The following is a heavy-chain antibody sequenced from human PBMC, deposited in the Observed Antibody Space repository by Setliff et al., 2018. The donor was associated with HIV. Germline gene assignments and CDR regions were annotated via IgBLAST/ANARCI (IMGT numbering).Heavy chain of an antibody. J-gene: IGHJ4*02. D-gene: IGHD3-9*01. CDR1: EYTFIDYF. CDR3: ATDAYHDFLTGYFRPYFFDY. Sequence: ASVKVSCKAFEYTFIDYFIHWVRQAPGQGLEWMGWMNPNSGNTGYAQKFQGRVTMTRNTSISTAYMELSSLRSEDTAVYYCATDAYHDFLTGYFRPYFFDYWGQGTLVTVSS. V-gene: IGHV1-8*02. CDR2: MNPNSGNT.